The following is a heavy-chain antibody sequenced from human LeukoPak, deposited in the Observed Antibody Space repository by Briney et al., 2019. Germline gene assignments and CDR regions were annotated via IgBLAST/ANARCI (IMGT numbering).Heavy chain of an antibody. CDR2: IDGSGTTI. J-gene: IGHJ4*02. D-gene: IGHD1-14*01. V-gene: IGHV3-11*01. CDR1: GFTFSDYY. Sequence: GGSLRLSCAASGFTFSDYYVSWIRQAPGKGLEWISYIDGSGTTIYSADSLKGRFTISRDNAKNSLYLQMNSLRADDTAVYYCARRTGRSYFDFWGQGTQVTVSS. CDR3: ARRTGRSYFDF.